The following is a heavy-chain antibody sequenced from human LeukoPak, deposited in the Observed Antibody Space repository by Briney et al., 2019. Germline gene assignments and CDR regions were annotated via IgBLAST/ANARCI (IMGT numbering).Heavy chain of an antibody. CDR3: AKGYCSGGSCYPIDY. CDR1: GFTFSSYG. D-gene: IGHD2-15*01. V-gene: IGHV3-23*01. Sequence: GGSLRLSCAASGFTFSSYGMSWVRQAPGKGLEWVSAISGSGGSTYYADSVKGRFTISRDNSKNTLYLQMNSLRAEDTAVYYCAKGYCSGGSCYPIDYWGQGTLVTVSS. CDR2: ISGSGGST. J-gene: IGHJ4*02.